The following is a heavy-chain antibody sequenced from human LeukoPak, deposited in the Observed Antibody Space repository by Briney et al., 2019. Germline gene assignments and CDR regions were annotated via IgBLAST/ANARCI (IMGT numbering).Heavy chain of an antibody. CDR2: IYSGGST. Sequence: GGSLRLSRAASGFTVSSNYMSWVRQAPGKGLEWVSVIYSGGSTYYADSVKGRFTISRDDSKNTLYLQMNSLRAGDTAVYYCAKATGDLSGSLDYWGQGTLVTVSS. D-gene: IGHD7-27*01. CDR1: GFTVSSNY. CDR3: AKATGDLSGSLDY. J-gene: IGHJ4*02. V-gene: IGHV3-53*01.